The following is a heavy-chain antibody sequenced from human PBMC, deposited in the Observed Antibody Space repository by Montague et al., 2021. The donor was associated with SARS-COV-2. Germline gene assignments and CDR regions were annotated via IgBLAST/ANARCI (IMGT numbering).Heavy chain of an antibody. CDR3: AKDPIPGGSNPYYFDF. V-gene: IGHV3-23*01. J-gene: IGHJ4*02. Sequence: SLRLSCAASGFTFSHYTMSWVRWAPGKGLEWVSAIGDSGSKTHYADSVXGRFTISRDNSKNTLSLEMNSLKVDDTAVYYCAKDPIPGGSNPYYFDFWGQGTLVTVS. CDR2: IGDSGSKT. D-gene: IGHD2-21*01. CDR1: GFTFSHYT.